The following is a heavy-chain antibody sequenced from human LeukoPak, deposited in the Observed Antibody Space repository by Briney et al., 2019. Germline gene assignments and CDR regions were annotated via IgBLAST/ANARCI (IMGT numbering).Heavy chain of an antibody. D-gene: IGHD3-10*01. J-gene: IGHJ4*02. Sequence: ASVNVSCKDSGYTFTSYDINWVRQATGQGLEWMGWMNPNSGNTGYTQKFQGRVTMTRETSTSTAYMELNNLRSEDTAVYYCATEGVFRGVKDNQFENWGQGTLVTVSS. CDR1: GYTFTSYD. CDR2: MNPNSGNT. CDR3: ATEGVFRGVKDNQFEN. V-gene: IGHV1-8*01.